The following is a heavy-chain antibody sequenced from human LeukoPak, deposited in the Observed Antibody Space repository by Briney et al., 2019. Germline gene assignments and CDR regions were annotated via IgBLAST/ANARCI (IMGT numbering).Heavy chain of an antibody. CDR3: ARALGGYSYGVYYYYGMDV. D-gene: IGHD5-18*01. V-gene: IGHV4-61*01. J-gene: IGHJ6*02. CDR2: IYYSGST. CDR1: GGSVSSGSYY. Sequence: KASETLSLTCTVSGGSVSSGSYYWSWIRQPPGKGLEWIGYIYYSGSTNYNPSLKSRVTISVDTSKNQFSLKLSSVTAADMAVYYCARALGGYSYGVYYYYGMDVWGQGTTVTVSS.